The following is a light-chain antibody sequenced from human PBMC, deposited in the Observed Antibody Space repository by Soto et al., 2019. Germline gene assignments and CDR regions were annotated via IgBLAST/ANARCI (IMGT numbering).Light chain of an antibody. J-gene: IGLJ3*02. CDR2: GNS. CDR3: QSYDSSLSGWV. CDR1: SSNIGAGYD. V-gene: IGLV1-40*01. Sequence: QPVLTQPPSVSGAPGQRVTISCTGSSSNIGAGYDVHWYQQLPGTAPKLLIYGNSNRPSGVPDRFSGSKSGTSASLAITGLQAEDEADYYCQSYDSSLSGWVSGGGTQLTVL.